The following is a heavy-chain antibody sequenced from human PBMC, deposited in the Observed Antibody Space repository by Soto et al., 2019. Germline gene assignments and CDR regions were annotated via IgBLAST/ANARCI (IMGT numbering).Heavy chain of an antibody. CDR2: ISAYNGNT. CDR1: GYTFTSYG. Sequence: ASVKVSCKASGYTFTSYGISWVQQAPGQGLEWMGWISAYNGNTNYAQKLQGRVTMTTDTSTSTAYMELRSLRSDDTAVYYCARVTAMVYHYYYGMDVWGQGTMVTVSS. CDR3: ARVTAMVYHYYYGMDV. D-gene: IGHD5-18*01. V-gene: IGHV1-18*01. J-gene: IGHJ6*02.